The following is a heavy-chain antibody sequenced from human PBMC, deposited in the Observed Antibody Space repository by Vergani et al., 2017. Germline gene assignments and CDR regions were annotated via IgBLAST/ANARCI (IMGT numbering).Heavy chain of an antibody. CDR3: ARDQLQASDQQLVLYY. D-gene: IGHD6-13*01. CDR2: IRSKAYGGTT. J-gene: IGHJ4*02. Sequence: EVQLVESGGGLVQPGRSLRLSCTASGFTFGDYAMSWFRQAPGKGLEWVGFIRSKAYGGTTEYAASVKGRFTISRDDSKSIAYLQMNSLRAEDTAVYYCARDQLQASDQQLVLYYWGQGTLVTVSS. V-gene: IGHV3-49*03. CDR1: GFTFGDYA.